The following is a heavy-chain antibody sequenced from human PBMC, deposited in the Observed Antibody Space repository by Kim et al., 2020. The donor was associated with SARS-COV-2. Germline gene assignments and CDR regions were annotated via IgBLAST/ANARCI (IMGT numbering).Heavy chain of an antibody. D-gene: IGHD3-3*01. V-gene: IGHV3-11*06. CDR3: ASGGLSDFWTGSYTGFDP. J-gene: IGHJ5*02. Sequence: GGSLRLSCAVSGISVSDHYINWIRQAPGKGPEWLSYISPSGGYTNYADSVKGRFTISRDSPNNRLYLQMSSLTADDTAGYYCASGGLSDFWTGSYTGFDPWGQGTLVIVSS. CDR1: GISVSDHY. CDR2: ISPSGGYT.